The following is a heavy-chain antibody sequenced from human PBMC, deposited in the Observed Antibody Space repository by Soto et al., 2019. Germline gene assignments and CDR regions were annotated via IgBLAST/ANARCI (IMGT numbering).Heavy chain of an antibody. V-gene: IGHV3-66*01. CDR1: GFTVSSNY. CDR2: IYSGGST. CDR3: ARDHGGVAWGY. J-gene: IGHJ4*02. D-gene: IGHD3-16*01. Sequence: EVQLVESGGGLVQPGGSLRLSCAASGFTVSSNYMSWVRHAPGKGLEWGSVIYSGGSTYYADSVKGRFTISRDNSKNTLYLQMNSLRAEDTAVYYFARDHGGVAWGYWGQGTLVTVSS.